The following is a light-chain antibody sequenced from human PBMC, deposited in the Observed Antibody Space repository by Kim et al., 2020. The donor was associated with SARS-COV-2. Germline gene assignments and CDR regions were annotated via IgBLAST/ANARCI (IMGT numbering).Light chain of an antibody. CDR3: QQYRSSLPT. CDR1: QSVSSNY. V-gene: IGKV3-20*01. Sequence: EIVLTQSPGTLSLSPGERATLSCRASQSVSSNYLAWYQQKPGQAPRLVIYGASIRTTGIPDRFSGSGSGTDFTLTISRLEPEDFAVYYCQQYRSSLPTFGQGTKLDIK. J-gene: IGKJ1*01. CDR2: GAS.